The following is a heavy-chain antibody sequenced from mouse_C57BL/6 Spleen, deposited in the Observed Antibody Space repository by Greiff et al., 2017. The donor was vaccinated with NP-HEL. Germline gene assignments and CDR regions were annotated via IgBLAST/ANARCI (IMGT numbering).Heavy chain of an antibody. D-gene: IGHD1-1*01. V-gene: IGHV1-55*01. CDR3: ARWGPYGSPFAY. CDR2: IYPSSGST. Sequence: VQLQQSGAELVKPGASVKMSCKASGYTFTSYWITWVKQRPGQGLEWIGDIYPSSGSTNYNEKFKSKATLTVDTSSSTAYMQLSSLTSEDSAVYYCARWGPYGSPFAYWGQGTLVTVSA. J-gene: IGHJ3*01. CDR1: GYTFTSYW.